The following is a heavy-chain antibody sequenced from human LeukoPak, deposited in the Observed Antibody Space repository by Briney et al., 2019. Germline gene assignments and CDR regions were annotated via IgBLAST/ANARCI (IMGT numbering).Heavy chain of an antibody. J-gene: IGHJ4*02. Sequence: GGSLRLSCAASGFTVSSNYMNWVRQAPGKGLEWVSIIYTTGGKYYADSVKGRFTISRDNSKHTLYLQMNSLRAEDTAVYYCARGSDGWFAFDYWGQGILVTVSS. CDR3: ARGSDGWFAFDY. V-gene: IGHV3-66*01. D-gene: IGHD6-19*01. CDR2: IYTTGGK. CDR1: GFTVSSNY.